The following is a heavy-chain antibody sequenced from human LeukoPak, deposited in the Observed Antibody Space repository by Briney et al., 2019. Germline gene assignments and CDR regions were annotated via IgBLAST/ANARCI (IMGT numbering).Heavy chain of an antibody. D-gene: IGHD6-19*01. J-gene: IGHJ6*02. V-gene: IGHV1-2*02. Sequence: GASVKVSCKASGYTFTGYYMHWVRQAPGQGLEWMGWINPNSGGTNYAQKFQGRVTMTRDTSISTAYMELSRLRSDDTAVYYCARDQYSSGWDYYYYYGMDVWGQGTTVTVSS. CDR2: INPNSGGT. CDR1: GYTFTGYY. CDR3: ARDQYSSGWDYYYYYGMDV.